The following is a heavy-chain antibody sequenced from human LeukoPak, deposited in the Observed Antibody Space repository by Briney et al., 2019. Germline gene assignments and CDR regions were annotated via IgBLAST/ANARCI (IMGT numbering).Heavy chain of an antibody. CDR2: IYYSGST. CDR1: GGSISSSSYY. Sequence: SETLSLTCTVSGGSISSSSYYWGWIRQPPGKGLEWIGSIYYSGSTSYNPSLKSRFTISVDTSKNQFSLKLSSVTAADTAVYYCARDSDYGGAFDIWGQGTMVTVSS. D-gene: IGHD4-17*01. CDR3: ARDSDYGGAFDI. J-gene: IGHJ3*02. V-gene: IGHV4-39*07.